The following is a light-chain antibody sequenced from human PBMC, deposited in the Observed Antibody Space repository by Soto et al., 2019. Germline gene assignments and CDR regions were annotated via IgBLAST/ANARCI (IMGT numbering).Light chain of an antibody. CDR3: QQYYNWWT. CDR2: KAS. J-gene: IGKJ1*01. Sequence: DIQMTQSPSTLSASVGDRVTITCRASQSISIWLAWYQQKAGKVPSLLIYKASTLQTGVSSRFSGSGSGTEFTLTIGSLQPDDFAVYHCQQYYNWWTFGQGTKVDI. CDR1: QSISIW. V-gene: IGKV1-5*03.